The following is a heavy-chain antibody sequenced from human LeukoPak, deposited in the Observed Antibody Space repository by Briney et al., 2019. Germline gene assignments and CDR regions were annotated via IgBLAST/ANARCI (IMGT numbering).Heavy chain of an antibody. CDR1: GFTFSSYA. Sequence: GGSLRLSCAASGFTFSSYAMSWVRQAPGKGLEWVSAISGSGGSTYYADSVKGRFTISRDNSKNTLYLQMNSLRAEDTAVYYCARVVKDTLMQYYFDYWGQGTLVTVSS. CDR3: ARVVKDTLMQYYFDY. J-gene: IGHJ4*02. D-gene: IGHD2-15*01. CDR2: ISGSGGST. V-gene: IGHV3-23*01.